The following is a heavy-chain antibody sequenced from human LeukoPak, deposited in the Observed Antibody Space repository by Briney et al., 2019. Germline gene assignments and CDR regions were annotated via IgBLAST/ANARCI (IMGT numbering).Heavy chain of an antibody. V-gene: IGHV4-39*01. CDR1: GGSISSSSYY. D-gene: IGHD2-21*02. J-gene: IGHJ3*02. CDR3: ARSHIVAVTGFAFDI. CDR2: IYYSGST. Sequence: PWETLSLTCTVSGGSISSSSYYWGWIRQPPGKGLEWIGSIYYSGSTYYNPSLKSRVTITVDTSKNQFSLKLSSVTAADTTVYHCARSHIVAVTGFAFDIWGQGTLVTVSS.